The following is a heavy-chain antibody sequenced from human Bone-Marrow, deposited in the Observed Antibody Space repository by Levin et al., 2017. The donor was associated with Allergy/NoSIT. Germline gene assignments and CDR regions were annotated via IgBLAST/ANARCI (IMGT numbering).Heavy chain of an antibody. V-gene: IGHV4-4*07. J-gene: IGHJ5*02. CDR2: IFASGTT. D-gene: IGHD2-15*01. CDR1: GDSFGTQS. CDR3: ARDTNCSGGSCYSGRNLDWFDP. Sequence: PSETLSLTCTFSGDSFGTQSWSWIRQPAGKGLEWIGRIFASGTTNYSPSLKSRVTMSVDASKKQFSLKLSSVTAADAAIYYCARDTNCSGGSCYSGRNLDWFDPWGQGTLVTVSS.